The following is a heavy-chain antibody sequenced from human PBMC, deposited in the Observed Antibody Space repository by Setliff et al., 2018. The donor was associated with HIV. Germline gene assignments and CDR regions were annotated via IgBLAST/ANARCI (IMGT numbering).Heavy chain of an antibody. J-gene: IGHJ4*02. D-gene: IGHD6-19*01. CDR1: GDSIKSHH. CDR2: IYTSGST. Sequence: SETLSLTCTVSGDSIKSHHWSWIRQPAGKGLEWIGRIYTSGSTNYNPSLKSRVTISVDTSKNQFSLKLSSVTAADTAVYYCARDRCSGCYRFDYWGQGTLVTVSS. V-gene: IGHV4-4*07. CDR3: ARDRCSGCYRFDY.